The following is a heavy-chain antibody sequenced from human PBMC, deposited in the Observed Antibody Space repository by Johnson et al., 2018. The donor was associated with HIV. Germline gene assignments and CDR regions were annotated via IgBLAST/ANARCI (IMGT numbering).Heavy chain of an antibody. V-gene: IGHV3-15*01. CDR3: ARPRAYSSSWFAFDI. D-gene: IGHD6-13*01. J-gene: IGHJ3*02. CDR1: GFTVTKAW. Sequence: EVQLVESGGGLVKPGGSLRLSCAASGFTVTKAWMNWVRQAPGKGLEWVGRIKSESDGGSTDHAAPVKGRFTISRDNSKNTLYLQMNSLRAEDTAVYYCARPRAYSSSWFAFDIWGQGTMVTVSS. CDR2: IKSESDGGST.